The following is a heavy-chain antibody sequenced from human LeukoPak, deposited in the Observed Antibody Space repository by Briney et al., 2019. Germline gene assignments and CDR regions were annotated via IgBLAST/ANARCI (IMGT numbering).Heavy chain of an antibody. Sequence: PGGSLRLFCAASGFTFRNHGMNWVRQAPGKGLEWVAFIQSDGSDQYYADSVKGRLSISRDNSKNTLYLQMNSLRTEDTAVYYCAKRDGYNSGPFDYWGQGTLVTVSS. V-gene: IGHV3-30*02. CDR2: IQSDGSDQ. CDR3: AKRDGYNSGPFDY. CDR1: GFTFRNHG. J-gene: IGHJ4*02. D-gene: IGHD5-24*01.